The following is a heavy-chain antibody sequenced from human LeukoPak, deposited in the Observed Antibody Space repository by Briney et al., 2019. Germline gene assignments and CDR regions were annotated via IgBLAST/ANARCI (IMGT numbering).Heavy chain of an antibody. V-gene: IGHV1-18*01. J-gene: IGHJ4*02. CDR2: ISAYNGNT. Sequence: GASVKVSCKASGYTFTSYGIIWVRQAPGQGLEWMGWISAYNGNTNYAQKLQGRVTMTTDTSTSTAYMELRSLRSDDTAVYYCARATDSSGYYYGAGNFEDYYFDYWGQGTLVTVSS. D-gene: IGHD3-22*01. CDR3: ARATDSSGYYYGAGNFEDYYFDY. CDR1: GYTFTSYG.